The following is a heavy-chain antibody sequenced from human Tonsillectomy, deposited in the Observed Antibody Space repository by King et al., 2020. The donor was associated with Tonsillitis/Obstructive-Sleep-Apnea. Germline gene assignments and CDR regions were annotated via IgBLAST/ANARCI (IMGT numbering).Heavy chain of an antibody. CDR2: ISGSGGST. V-gene: IGHV3-23*04. CDR3: AKDRSYDFWSGHNYYYYYMDV. Sequence: VQLVESGGGLVQPGGSLRLSCAASGFTFSSYAMSWVRQAPGKGLEWVSAISGSGGSTYYADSVKGRFTISRDNSKNTLYLQMNSLRAEDTAVYYCAKDRSYDFWSGHNYYYYYMDVWGKGTPVTVSS. J-gene: IGHJ6*03. CDR1: GFTFSSYA. D-gene: IGHD3-3*01.